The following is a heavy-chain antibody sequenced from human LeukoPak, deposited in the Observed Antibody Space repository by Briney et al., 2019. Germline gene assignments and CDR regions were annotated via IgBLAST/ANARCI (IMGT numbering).Heavy chain of an antibody. D-gene: IGHD7-27*01. CDR2: INKEGNEE. CDR1: GFTFKDYW. J-gene: IGHJ6*02. V-gene: IGHV3-7*01. Sequence: GGSLRLSCAASGFTFKDYWMSWVRQAPGKGPEWVANINKEGNEEHFVDSVKGRYTVSRDNAKNSLFLQMNSLRVEDTAVYYCATYKNWVAGDVWGQGTTVSVSS. CDR3: ATYKNWVAGDV.